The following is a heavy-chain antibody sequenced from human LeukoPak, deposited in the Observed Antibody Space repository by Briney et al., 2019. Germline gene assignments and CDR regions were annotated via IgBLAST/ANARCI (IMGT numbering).Heavy chain of an antibody. CDR3: ARDGYGDYLEYFDS. D-gene: IGHD4-17*01. V-gene: IGHV1-2*02. J-gene: IGHJ4*02. CDR1: GYTFTGYY. Sequence: ASVKVSCKASGYTFTGYYMHWVRQAPGQGLEWMGWINPNSGGTNYAQKFQGGVTMTRDTSISTAYMELGRLRSDDTAVYYCARDGYGDYLEYFDSWGQGTLVTVSS. CDR2: INPNSGGT.